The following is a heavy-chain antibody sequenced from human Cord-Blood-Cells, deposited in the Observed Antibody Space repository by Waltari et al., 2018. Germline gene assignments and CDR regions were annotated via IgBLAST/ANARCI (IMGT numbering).Heavy chain of an antibody. J-gene: IGHJ3*02. V-gene: IGHV1-46*01. Sequence: QVQLVQSGAEVKKPGASVKVSCKASGYTFTSYYMHWVRQAPGQGLEWMGIINPSGGSTSYAQKFQGRVTMTRDTSTSTVYMELSSLRSEDTAVYYCASLGNSGYDLGDAFDIWGQGTMVTVSS. CDR2: INPSGGST. D-gene: IGHD5-12*01. CDR3: ASLGNSGYDLGDAFDI. CDR1: GYTFTSYY.